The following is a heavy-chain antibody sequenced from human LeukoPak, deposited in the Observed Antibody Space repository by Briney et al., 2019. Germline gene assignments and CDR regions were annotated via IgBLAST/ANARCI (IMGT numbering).Heavy chain of an antibody. CDR1: GGSVSSGSYY. J-gene: IGHJ4*02. D-gene: IGHD4-23*01. CDR3: ARDMGAPDYGSYSVDY. V-gene: IGHV4-61*01. Sequence: TSETLSLTCTVSGGSVSSGSYYWSWIRQPPGRGLEWIAYIRYSGSAAYNPSLKSRVTISRDMSTNQFSLKMTSVTAADTAVYFCARDMGAPDYGSYSVDYWGQGTLVTVSS. CDR2: IRYSGSA.